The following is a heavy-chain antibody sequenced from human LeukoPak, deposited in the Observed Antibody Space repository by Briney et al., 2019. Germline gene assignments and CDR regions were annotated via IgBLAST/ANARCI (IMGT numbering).Heavy chain of an antibody. CDR3: ARGRQDVTMIVVVMTAVSYYLDV. CDR1: GGSFSGHY. V-gene: IGHV4-34*01. Sequence: SETLSLTCAVYGGSFSGHYWTWIRQTPGKGLEWIGEMNPSGSTSYNPSLKSRVTISVDTSKNQFSLKLSSVTAADTAAYYCARGRQDVTMIVVVMTAVSYYLDVWGKGTTVTVS. CDR2: MNPSGST. J-gene: IGHJ6*03. D-gene: IGHD3-22*01.